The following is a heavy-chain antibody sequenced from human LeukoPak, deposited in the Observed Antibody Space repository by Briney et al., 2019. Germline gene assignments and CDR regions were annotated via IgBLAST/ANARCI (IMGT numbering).Heavy chain of an antibody. Sequence: SETLSLTCTVSGGSISSGGYYWSWIRQPPGKGLEWIGYIYHSGSTYYNPSLKSRVSISVDTSKNQFSLKLSSVTAADTAVYYCARHYCSSTSCYPYDAFDIWGQGTMVTVSS. D-gene: IGHD2-2*01. CDR2: IYHSGST. V-gene: IGHV4-30-2*01. CDR1: GGSISSGGYY. J-gene: IGHJ3*02. CDR3: ARHYCSSTSCYPYDAFDI.